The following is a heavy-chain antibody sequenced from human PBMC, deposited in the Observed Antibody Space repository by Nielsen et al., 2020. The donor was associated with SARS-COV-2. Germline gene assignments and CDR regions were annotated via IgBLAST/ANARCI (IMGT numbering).Heavy chain of an antibody. CDR1: GDSVSSNSAA. J-gene: IGHJ6*02. Sequence: LRLSCAISGDSVSSNSAAWNWIRQSPSRGLEWLGRTYYRSKWYNDYAVSVKSRITINPDTSKNQFSLQLNSVTPEDTAVYYCARDPMVRGVITIYYYYYGMDVWGQGTTVTVSS. CDR2: TYYRSKWYN. CDR3: ARDPMVRGVITIYYYYYGMDV. D-gene: IGHD3-10*01. V-gene: IGHV6-1*01.